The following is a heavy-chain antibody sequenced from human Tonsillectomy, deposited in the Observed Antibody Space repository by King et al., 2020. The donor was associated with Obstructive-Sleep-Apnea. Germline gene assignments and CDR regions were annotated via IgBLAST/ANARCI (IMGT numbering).Heavy chain of an antibody. V-gene: IGHV3-23*04. CDR2: LSGGGGNT. CDR1: GFTFSALS. CDR3: AKGERITIFGVAPYGMDV. Sequence: VQLVGSGGGLLRPGGSRVSSCAAPGFTFSALSMGWVRQPPGWGVGWVSVLSGGGGNTYYKAARKGRVTPSRDNSENTLYLQMNSLRAEDRAVYYCAKGERITIFGVAPYGMDVWGQGTTVTVSS. J-gene: IGHJ6*02. D-gene: IGHD3-3*01.